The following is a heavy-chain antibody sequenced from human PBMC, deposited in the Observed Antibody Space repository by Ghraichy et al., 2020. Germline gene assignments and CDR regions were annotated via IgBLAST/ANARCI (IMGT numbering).Heavy chain of an antibody. V-gene: IGHV3-7*04. CDR3: GRGGYIYGSNPVDY. Sequence: GSLRLSCAASGFTFNTYYMTWVRQAPGKGLEWVANIKQDGSERYYADSVKGRFTISRDNAKDSVYLQMNSLRAEDTAVYFCGRGGYIYGSNPVDYWGQGTQVTVSS. D-gene: IGHD5-18*01. CDR2: IKQDGSER. CDR1: GFTFNTYY. J-gene: IGHJ4*02.